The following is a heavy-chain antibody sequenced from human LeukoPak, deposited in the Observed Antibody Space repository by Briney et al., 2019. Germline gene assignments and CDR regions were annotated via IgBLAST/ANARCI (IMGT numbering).Heavy chain of an antibody. CDR3: AREKAWFGGPMDV. V-gene: IGHV3-53*01. CDR2: IYSDGRA. CDR1: GFSVSDNY. D-gene: IGHD3-10*01. Sequence: PGGSLRLSCAAAGFSVSDNYMSWIRQAPGKGLEWVSVIYSDGRAYYSDSVKGRLTISRDNAMNSLYLQMNSLRAEDMAVYYCAREKAWFGGPMDVWGKGTTVTISS. J-gene: IGHJ6*04.